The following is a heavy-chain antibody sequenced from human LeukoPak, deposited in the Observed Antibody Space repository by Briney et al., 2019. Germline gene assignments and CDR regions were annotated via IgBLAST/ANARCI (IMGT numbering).Heavy chain of an antibody. CDR3: AKDLNGKFEAFDI. Sequence: ASVKVSCKASGYTFTGYYMHWVRQAPGQGLEWMGWINPNSGGTNYAQKFQGRVTMTRDTSISTAYMELSRLRSDDTAVYYCAKDLNGKFEAFDIWGQGTMVTVSS. CDR1: GYTFTGYY. J-gene: IGHJ3*02. V-gene: IGHV1-2*02. CDR2: INPNSGGT.